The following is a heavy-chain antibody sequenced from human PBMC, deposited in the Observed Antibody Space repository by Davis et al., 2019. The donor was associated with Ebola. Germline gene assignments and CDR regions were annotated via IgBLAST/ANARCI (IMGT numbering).Heavy chain of an antibody. CDR2: INPKSGGT. CDR1: GYSFTDYY. J-gene: IGHJ6*02. V-gene: IGHV1-2*04. Sequence: AASVKVSCKASGYSFTDYYMHWVRQAPGQGLEWMGWINPKSGGTNYAQKFQGWVSMTRDTSTSTAYMELRKLRSDDTAVYYCAREDLADDYGMDVWGQGTTVTVSS. CDR3: AREDLADDYGMDV.